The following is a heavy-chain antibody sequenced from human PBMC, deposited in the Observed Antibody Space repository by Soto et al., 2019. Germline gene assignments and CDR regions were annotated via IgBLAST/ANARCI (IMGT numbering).Heavy chain of an antibody. CDR3: ARDFIVGSGSYEGYYYYGMDV. V-gene: IGHV3-30-3*01. CDR2: ISYDGSNK. D-gene: IGHD3-10*01. J-gene: IGHJ6*02. Sequence: GGSLRLSCAASGFTFSSYAMHWVRQAPGKGLEWVAVISYDGSNKYYADSVKGRFTISRDNSKNTLYLQMNSLRAEDTAVYYCARDFIVGSGSYEGYYYYGMDVWGQGTTVTVSS. CDR1: GFTFSSYA.